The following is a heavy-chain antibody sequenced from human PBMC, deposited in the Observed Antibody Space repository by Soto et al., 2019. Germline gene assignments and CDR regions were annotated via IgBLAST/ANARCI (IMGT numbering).Heavy chain of an antibody. V-gene: IGHV3-30-3*01. CDR3: ARPVAP. D-gene: IGHD2-21*01. Sequence: QVQLVESGGGVVQPGRSLRLSCAASGFTFSSYAMHWVRQAPGKGLEWVAVISYDGSNKYYADSVKGRFTISRDNSKNTLYLQMNSLRAEDTAVYYCARPVAPWGQGTLVTVSS. CDR2: ISYDGSNK. CDR1: GFTFSSYA. J-gene: IGHJ5*02.